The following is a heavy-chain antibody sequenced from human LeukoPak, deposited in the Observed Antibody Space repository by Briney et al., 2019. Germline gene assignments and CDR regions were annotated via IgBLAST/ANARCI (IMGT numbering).Heavy chain of an antibody. D-gene: IGHD5-12*01. V-gene: IGHV4-39*07. CDR3: TRDSSGYDWFYDY. CDR1: GGSISSSSYY. CDR2: IYYSGRT. J-gene: IGHJ4*02. Sequence: SETLSLTCTVSGGSISSSSYYWGWIRQPPGKGLEWIGSIYYSGRTYYNPSLKSRVTISVDTSKNQFSLKLRSVTAADTAVYYCTRDSSGYDWFYDYWGQGTLVTVSS.